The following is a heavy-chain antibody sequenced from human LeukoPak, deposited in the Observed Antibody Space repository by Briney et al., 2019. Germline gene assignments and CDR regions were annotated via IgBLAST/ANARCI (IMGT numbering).Heavy chain of an antibody. CDR1: GASISSYY. J-gene: IGHJ4*02. CDR3: ARDRYYYDNSGKFDY. CDR2: IYTSGST. V-gene: IGHV4-4*07. D-gene: IGHD3-22*01. Sequence: SETLSLTCTVSGASISSYYWSWIRQPAGKGLEWIGRIYTSGSTNYNPSPKSRVTMSVDTSKNQVSLNVSSVTAADTAVYYCARDRYYYDNSGKFDYWGQGTLATVSS.